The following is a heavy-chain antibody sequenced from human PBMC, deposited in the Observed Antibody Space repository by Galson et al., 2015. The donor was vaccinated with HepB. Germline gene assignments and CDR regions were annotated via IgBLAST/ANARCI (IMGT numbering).Heavy chain of an antibody. CDR1: GGTFSSYA. CDR2: IIPIFGTA. J-gene: IGHJ6*02. CDR3: ARAEMATTIYYYYGMDV. D-gene: IGHD5-24*01. Sequence: SVKVSCKASGGTFSSYAISWVRQAPGQGLEWMGGIIPIFGTANYAQKFQGRVTITADESTSTAYMELSSLRSEDTAVYYCARAEMATTIYYYYGMDVWGQGTTVTVSS. V-gene: IGHV1-69*13.